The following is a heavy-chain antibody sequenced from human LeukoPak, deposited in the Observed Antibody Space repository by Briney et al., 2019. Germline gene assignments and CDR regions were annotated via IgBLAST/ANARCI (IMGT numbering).Heavy chain of an antibody. V-gene: IGHV1-8*01. D-gene: IGHD6-13*01. CDR2: MNPNSGNT. Sequence: ASVKVSCKASGYTFTSYDINWVRQATGQGLEWMGWMNPNSGNTGYAQKFQGRVTMTRNTSISTAYMELSSLRSEDTAVYYCARGRQQLVDYYYYGMDVWGRGTTVTVSS. J-gene: IGHJ6*02. CDR1: GYTFTSYD. CDR3: ARGRQQLVDYYYYGMDV.